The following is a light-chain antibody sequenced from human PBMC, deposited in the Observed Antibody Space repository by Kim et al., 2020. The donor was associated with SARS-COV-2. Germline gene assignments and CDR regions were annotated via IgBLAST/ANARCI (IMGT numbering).Light chain of an antibody. V-gene: IGKV3-20*01. CDR1: QSVSSSY. J-gene: IGKJ5*01. CDR3: QQYGSSPPRVT. Sequence: WERALLSCRASQSVSSSYLAWYQQKPGQAPRLLIYGASRRATGIPDRFSGSGSVTDFTLTISRLEPEDFAVYYCQQYGSSPPRVTFGQGTRLEIK. CDR2: GAS.